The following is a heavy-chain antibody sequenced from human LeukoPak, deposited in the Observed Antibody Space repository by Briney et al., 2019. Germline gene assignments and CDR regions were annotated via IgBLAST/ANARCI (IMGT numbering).Heavy chain of an antibody. D-gene: IGHD3-22*01. V-gene: IGHV1-69*04. CDR3: TRDVDNSGYYYY. CDR1: GGTFSSYA. J-gene: IGHJ4*02. CDR2: IIPILGIA. Sequence: ASVKVSCKASGGTFSSYAISWVRQAPGQGLEWMGRIIPILGIANYAQKFQGRVTITADKSTSTAYLELSSLRSEDTAVYYCTRDVDNSGYYYYWGQGTLVTVSS.